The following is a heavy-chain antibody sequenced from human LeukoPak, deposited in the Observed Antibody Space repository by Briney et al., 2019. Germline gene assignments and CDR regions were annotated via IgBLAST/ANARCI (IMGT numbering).Heavy chain of an antibody. J-gene: IGHJ5*02. CDR1: GFTFRDYA. V-gene: IGHV3-23*01. D-gene: IGHD2-2*01. Sequence: VASLRLSCGASGFTFRDYAMSWVRQAPGKGLEWVSTISKSGDWTYYADSVKGRFTVSRDNSKNTLYVQMSSLRAGDTAVYYCAKLLRGVVVPAAIGFDPWGQGTLVTVSS. CDR3: AKLLRGVVVPAAIGFDP. CDR2: ISKSGDWT.